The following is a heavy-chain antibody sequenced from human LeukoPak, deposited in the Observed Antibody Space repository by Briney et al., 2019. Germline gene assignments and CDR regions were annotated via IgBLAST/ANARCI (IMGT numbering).Heavy chain of an antibody. CDR1: GGSISSSGYY. CDR2: IYYSGST. J-gene: IGHJ4*02. D-gene: IGHD3-10*01. V-gene: IGHV4-39*01. Sequence: SETLSLTCTVSGGSISSSGYYWGWIRQPPGKGLEWIASIYYSGSTYYNPSLKSRVTISVDTSKNQFSLKLSSVTAADTAVYYCARRDYYGSGSSYPFDYWGQGTLVTVSS. CDR3: ARRDYYGSGSSYPFDY.